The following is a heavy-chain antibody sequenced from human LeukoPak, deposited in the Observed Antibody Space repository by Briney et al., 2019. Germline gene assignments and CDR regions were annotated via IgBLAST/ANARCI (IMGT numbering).Heavy chain of an antibody. CDR2: ISSSSGTI. CDR3: AKDPSDIVVVPAAPRFDY. CDR1: GFTFSSYS. D-gene: IGHD2-2*01. Sequence: PGGSLRLSCAASGFTFSSYSMNWVRQAPGKGLEWLSYISSSSGTIYYADSVKGRFTISRDNSKNTLYLQMNSLRAEDTAVYYCAKDPSDIVVVPAAPRFDYWGQGILVTVSS. V-gene: IGHV3-48*01. J-gene: IGHJ4*02.